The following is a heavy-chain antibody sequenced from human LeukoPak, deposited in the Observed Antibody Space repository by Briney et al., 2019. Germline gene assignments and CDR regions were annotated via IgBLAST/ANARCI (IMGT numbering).Heavy chain of an antibody. V-gene: IGHV3-7*03. CDR2: VNRDGSET. Sequence: PGGSLRLSCAASRFTFSSYAMSWVRQVPGRGPEWVANVNRDGSETYYLDSVKGRFTISKDNAKNSLSLQMNSLRAEDTALYHCARNNGMDVWGQGTTVIVSS. CDR3: ARNNGMDV. CDR1: RFTFSSYA. J-gene: IGHJ6*02.